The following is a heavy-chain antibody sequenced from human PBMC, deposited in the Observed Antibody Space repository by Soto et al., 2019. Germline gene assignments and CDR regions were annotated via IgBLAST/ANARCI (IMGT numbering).Heavy chain of an antibody. CDR1: GGSISSGGYS. Sequence: PPETLSLTCAVSGGSISSGGYSWSWIRXPPGKGLEWIGYIYHSGSTYYNPSLKSRVTISVDTSKNQFSLKLSSVTAADTAVYYCARAPRGNYGYPSYFDYWGQGTLVTVS. CDR3: ARAPRGNYGYPSYFDY. J-gene: IGHJ4*02. V-gene: IGHV4-30-2*01. CDR2: IYHSGST. D-gene: IGHD3-10*01.